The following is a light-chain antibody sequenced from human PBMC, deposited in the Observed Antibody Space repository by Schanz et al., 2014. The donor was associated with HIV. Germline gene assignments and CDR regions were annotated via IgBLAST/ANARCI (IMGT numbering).Light chain of an antibody. J-gene: IGKJ4*01. V-gene: IGKV3D-15*01. CDR2: GAS. Sequence: EVVMTQSPATLSVSPGERATLSCRASQSVSSNLAWYQQKPGQAPRLLIYGASSRATGIPDRFSGSGSGTYFTLTISRLQPEDFATYYCQQANSFPLTFGGGTKVET. CDR1: QSVSSN. CDR3: QQANSFPLT.